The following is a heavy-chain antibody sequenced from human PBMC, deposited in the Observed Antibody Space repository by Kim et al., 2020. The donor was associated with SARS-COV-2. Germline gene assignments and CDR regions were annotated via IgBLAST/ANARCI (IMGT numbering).Heavy chain of an antibody. V-gene: IGHV1-46*01. D-gene: IGHD3-9*01. J-gene: IGHJ5*01. Sequence: ASVKVSCKASGYTFTSYYMHWVRQAPGQGLEWMGIINPSGGSTSYAQKFQGRVTMTRDTSTSTVYMELSSLRSEDTAVYYCARAPPGIRYFDGRSLGVIDSWGQGTLVTVSS. CDR3: ARAPPGIRYFDGRSLGVIDS. CDR1: GYTFTSYY. CDR2: INPSGGST.